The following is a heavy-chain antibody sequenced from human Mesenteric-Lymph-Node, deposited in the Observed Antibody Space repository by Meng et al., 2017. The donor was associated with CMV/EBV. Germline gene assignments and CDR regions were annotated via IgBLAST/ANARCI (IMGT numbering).Heavy chain of an antibody. CDR1: GFTFSSYS. D-gene: IGHD2/OR15-2a*01. Sequence: GESLKISCAASGFTFSSYSMNWVRQAPGKGLEWVSSISSSSSYIYYADSVKGRFTISRDNAKNSLYLQMNSLRAEDTAVYYCAKQSSGEYTSISYYFDYWGQGTLVTVSS. CDR3: AKQSSGEYTSISYYFDY. J-gene: IGHJ4*02. V-gene: IGHV3-21*01. CDR2: ISSSSSYI.